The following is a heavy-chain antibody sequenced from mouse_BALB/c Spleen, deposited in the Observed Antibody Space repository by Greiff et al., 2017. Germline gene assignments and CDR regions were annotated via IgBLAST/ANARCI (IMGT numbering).Heavy chain of an antibody. CDR2: ISYDGSN. J-gene: IGHJ3*01. CDR1: GYSITSGYY. CDR3: ARENYGNYEFAY. V-gene: IGHV3-6*02. Sequence: VQLKESGPGLVKPSQSLSLTCSVTGYSITSGYYWNWIRQFPGNKLEWMGYISYDGSNNYNPSLKNRISITRDTSKNQFFLKLNSVTTEDTATYYCARENYGNYEFAYWGQGTLVTVSA. D-gene: IGHD2-1*01.